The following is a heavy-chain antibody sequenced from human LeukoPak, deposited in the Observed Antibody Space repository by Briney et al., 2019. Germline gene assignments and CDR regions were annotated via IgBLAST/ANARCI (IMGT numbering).Heavy chain of an antibody. V-gene: IGHV1-2*02. CDR1: GYTFTRYG. CDR2: INPNSGAT. Sequence: ASVKVSCKASGYTFTRYGINWVRQAPGQGLEWMGWINPNSGATNSAQRFQGRVTMTRDLSINTAYMEVSRLKSDDTAVYYCARGGAGGYGDYSAFDIWGQGTMVTVSS. D-gene: IGHD4-17*01. CDR3: ARGGAGGYGDYSAFDI. J-gene: IGHJ3*02.